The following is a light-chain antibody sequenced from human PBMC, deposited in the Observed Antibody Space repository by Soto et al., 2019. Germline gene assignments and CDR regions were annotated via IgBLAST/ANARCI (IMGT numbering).Light chain of an antibody. J-gene: IGKJ1*01. Sequence: DLQMTQFPSSVSASVGDRVNITCRASQGISTWLAWYQQKPERAPKSLIYGASRLQSGVPPRFSGSGSETDFTLTISGLQPEDFATYYCQQYDRYPLTFGQGTKVESK. CDR3: QQYDRYPLT. CDR2: GAS. V-gene: IGKV1D-16*01. CDR1: QGISTW.